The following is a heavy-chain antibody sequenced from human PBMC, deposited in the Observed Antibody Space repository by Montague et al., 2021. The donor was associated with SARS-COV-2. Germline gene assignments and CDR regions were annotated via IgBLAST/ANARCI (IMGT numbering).Heavy chain of an antibody. J-gene: IGHJ5*01. D-gene: IGHD3-10*01. CDR3: ARARGSYYMSWLDF. V-gene: IGHV4-34*01. CDR2: INPSGNA. Sequence: SETLSLTCAVNSSSFLPYYWNWIRQPPGGGLEWIGEINPSGNAFYNPSLNSRFTISVSTSSSQFSLKLTSVTAADTAVYYCARARGSYYMSWLDFWGQGTLVIVSS. CDR1: SSSFLPYY.